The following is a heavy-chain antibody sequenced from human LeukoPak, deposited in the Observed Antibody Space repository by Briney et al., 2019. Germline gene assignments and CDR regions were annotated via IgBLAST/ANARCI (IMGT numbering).Heavy chain of an antibody. J-gene: IGHJ4*02. Sequence: GGSLRLSCAASGFTFDDYGMNWVRQAPGKGLEWVSDFNWNGGSTAYADSVKGRFTISRDNAKKSLYLQMNSLRAEDTALYYCARGRRMHYDILTGYYTESQYYFDYWGQGTLVTVSS. CDR2: FNWNGGST. V-gene: IGHV3-20*04. CDR1: GFTFDDYG. CDR3: ARGRRMHYDILTGYYTESQYYFDY. D-gene: IGHD3-9*01.